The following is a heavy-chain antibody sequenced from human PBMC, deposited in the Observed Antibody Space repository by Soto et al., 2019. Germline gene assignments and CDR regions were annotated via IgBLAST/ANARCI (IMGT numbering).Heavy chain of an antibody. J-gene: IGHJ4*02. CDR3: ARVINYDILTGYPYYFDY. V-gene: IGHV1-69*13. D-gene: IGHD3-9*01. CDR2: IIPIFGTA. CDR1: GGTFSSYA. Sequence: GASVKVSCKASGGTFSSYAISWVRQAPGQGLEWMGGIIPIFGTANYAQKFQGRVTITADESTSTAYMELSSLRSEDTAVYYCARVINYDILTGYPYYFDYWGQGTLVTVSS.